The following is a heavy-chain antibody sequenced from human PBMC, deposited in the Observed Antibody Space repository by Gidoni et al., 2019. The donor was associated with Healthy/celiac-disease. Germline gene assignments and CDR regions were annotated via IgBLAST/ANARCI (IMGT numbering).Heavy chain of an antibody. D-gene: IGHD4-17*01. CDR2: ISSSGRTI. Sequence: EVQLVESGGGLVQPGGSLRLSCAASGFTFSSYEMNWVRQAPGKGLEWVSYISSSGRTIYYAASVKVRFTISRDNAKNSLYLQMNSLSAEDTAVYYCASRYGDYVSYWYFDLWGRGTLVTVSS. V-gene: IGHV3-48*03. CDR1: GFTFSSYE. J-gene: IGHJ2*01. CDR3: ASRYGDYVSYWYFDL.